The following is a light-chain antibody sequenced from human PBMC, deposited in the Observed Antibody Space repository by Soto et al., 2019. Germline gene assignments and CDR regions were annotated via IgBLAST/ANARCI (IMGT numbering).Light chain of an antibody. J-gene: IGKJ1*01. CDR1: QSVSSSY. V-gene: IGKV3-20*01. Sequence: EIVLTQSPGTLSLSPGERATLSCRASQSVSSSYLAWYQQKPGQAPRPLIYGASSRAIGIPDRFSGSGSGTDFTVTISGLEPEGFAVYYCQQYGRSPWTFGQGNKVEIK. CDR3: QQYGRSPWT. CDR2: GAS.